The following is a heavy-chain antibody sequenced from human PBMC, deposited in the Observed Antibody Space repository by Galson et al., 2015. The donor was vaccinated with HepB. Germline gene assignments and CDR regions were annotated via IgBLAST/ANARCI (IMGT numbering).Heavy chain of an antibody. Sequence: SLRLSCAASGFTFSSYAMSWVRQAPGKGLEWVSAISGSGGSTYYADSVKGRFTISRDNSKNTLYLQMNSLRAEDTAVYYCAKDREPLGTYGSGSPFDYWGQGTLVTVSS. V-gene: IGHV3-23*01. CDR2: ISGSGGST. D-gene: IGHD3-10*01. J-gene: IGHJ4*02. CDR3: AKDREPLGTYGSGSPFDY. CDR1: GFTFSSYA.